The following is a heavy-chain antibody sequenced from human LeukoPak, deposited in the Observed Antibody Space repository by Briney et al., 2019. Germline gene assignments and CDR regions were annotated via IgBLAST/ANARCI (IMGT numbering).Heavy chain of an antibody. CDR1: GFTFDDYA. Sequence: PGGSLRLSCAASGFTFDDYAMHWVRQAPGKGLEWVSGISCNSGSIDYAESVKGRFTISRDNAKNSLYMQMNSLRAEDTALYYCAKENYYATSGMDVWGQGTTVTVSS. D-gene: IGHD3-10*01. CDR2: ISCNSGSI. CDR3: AKENYYATSGMDV. J-gene: IGHJ6*02. V-gene: IGHV3-9*01.